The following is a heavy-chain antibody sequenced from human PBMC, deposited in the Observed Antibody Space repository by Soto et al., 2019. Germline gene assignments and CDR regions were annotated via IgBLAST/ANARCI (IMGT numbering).Heavy chain of an antibody. CDR2: IRSKANSYAT. V-gene: IGHV3-73*02. D-gene: IGHD1-1*01. CDR1: GLTFSGSA. CDR3: TRQLYGTRAPHDY. J-gene: IGHJ4*02. Sequence: EVKLVESGGGLVQPGGSLKLSCAASGLTFSGSAMHWVRQASGKGLEWVGRIRSKANSYATAYAASVKGRFTISRDDSKNTAYLQMNSLKTEDTAVYYCTRQLYGTRAPHDYWGQGTLVTVSS.